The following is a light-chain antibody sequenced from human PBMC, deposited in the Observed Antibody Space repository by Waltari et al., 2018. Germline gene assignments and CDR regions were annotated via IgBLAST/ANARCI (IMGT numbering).Light chain of an antibody. J-gene: IGKJ5*01. CDR2: GAS. Sequence: EIVMTQSPATLSVSPGERATLSCRASQSVSSNLAWYQQKPGQAPRLLIYGASTRATGMPARFSGSGSGTEFTLTISSLQSEDFAVYYCQQYNNWPPSITFGQGTRLEIK. CDR1: QSVSSN. V-gene: IGKV3-15*01. CDR3: QQYNNWPPSIT.